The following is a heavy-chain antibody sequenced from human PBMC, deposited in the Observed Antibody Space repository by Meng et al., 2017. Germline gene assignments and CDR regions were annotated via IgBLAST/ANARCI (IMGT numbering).Heavy chain of an antibody. V-gene: IGHV3-33*01. CDR1: GFTFSSYG. CDR3: AGDPRNSSGWYFPYYYYGMDV. D-gene: IGHD6-19*01. Sequence: GESLKISCAASGFTFSSYGMHWVRQAPGKGLEWVAVIWYDGSNKYYADSVKGRFTISRDNSKNTLYLQMNSLRAEDTAVYYCAGDPRNSSGWYFPYYYYGMDVWGQGTTVTVSS. J-gene: IGHJ6*02. CDR2: IWYDGSNK.